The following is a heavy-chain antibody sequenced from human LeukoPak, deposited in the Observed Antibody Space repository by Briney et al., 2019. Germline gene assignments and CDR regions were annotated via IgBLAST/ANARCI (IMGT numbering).Heavy chain of an antibody. Sequence: PGGSLRLSCAASGFTFSDYYMSWIRQAPGKGLEWVSYISSGGGATHYADSVKGRFTISRDNAKNSLYLQMNSLRDEDTALYSCAKTHGNGWYFDYWGQGNLVTVAS. CDR2: ISSGGGAT. D-gene: IGHD6-19*01. CDR3: AKTHGNGWYFDY. CDR1: GFTFSDYY. V-gene: IGHV3-11*04. J-gene: IGHJ4*02.